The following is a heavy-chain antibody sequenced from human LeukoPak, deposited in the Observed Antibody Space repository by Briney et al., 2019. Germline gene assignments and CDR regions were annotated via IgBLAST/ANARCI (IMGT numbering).Heavy chain of an antibody. J-gene: IGHJ4*02. CDR2: IKEDGNEK. CDR3: ARIFPYYDFWSGYPGY. CDR1: GLTFSSYW. Sequence: GGSLRLSCAASGLTFSSYWMSWVRQAPGKGLEWVANIKEDGNEKYYVDSVKGRFTISRDDARNSLYLQMNSLRAEDTAVYYCARIFPYYDFWSGYPGYWGQGTLVTVSS. D-gene: IGHD3-3*01. V-gene: IGHV3-7*03.